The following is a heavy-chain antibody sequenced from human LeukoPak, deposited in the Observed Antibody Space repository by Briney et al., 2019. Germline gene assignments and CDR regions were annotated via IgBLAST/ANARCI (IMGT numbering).Heavy chain of an antibody. CDR2: ISGSGGST. Sequence: GGSLRLSCAASGFTFSSYAMSWVRQAPGKGLEWVSAISGSGGSTYYADSLKGRFTVSRDNSKNTLYLQVNSLRAEDTAVYYCAKDGTVTGPGWFDPWGQGTLVTVSS. CDR3: AKDGTVTGPGWFDP. CDR1: GFTFSSYA. D-gene: IGHD2-21*02. V-gene: IGHV3-23*01. J-gene: IGHJ5*02.